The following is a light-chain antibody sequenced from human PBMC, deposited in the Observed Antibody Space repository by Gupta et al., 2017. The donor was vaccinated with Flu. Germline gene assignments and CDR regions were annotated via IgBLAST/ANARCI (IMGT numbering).Light chain of an antibody. V-gene: IGKV1-16*01. Sequence: DLQLPSSPSAVSAFVGDRVTITCRASQGITDSLVWFQQKPGKAPKSLIFAASTWHSGVPSRFSGGGYGKVFTLTISSLQPEDFAIYYCQQDDHTPPTFGQGTKVEIK. CDR3: QQDDHTPPT. CDR1: QGITDS. CDR2: AAS. J-gene: IGKJ2*01.